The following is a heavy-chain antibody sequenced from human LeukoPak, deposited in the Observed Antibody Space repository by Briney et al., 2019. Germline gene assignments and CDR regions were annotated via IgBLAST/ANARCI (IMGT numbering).Heavy chain of an antibody. J-gene: IGHJ4*02. Sequence: PSETLSLTCTVSGYSISSGFYWGWIRQPPGNGLEWIGNTYHGGRTYSNPSLKSRVTISVDTSKNQFSLKLSSVTAADTAVYYCARQNAGLTFDYWGQGTLVTVSS. CDR2: TYHGGRT. CDR3: ARQNAGLTFDY. V-gene: IGHV4-38-2*02. CDR1: GYSISSGFY.